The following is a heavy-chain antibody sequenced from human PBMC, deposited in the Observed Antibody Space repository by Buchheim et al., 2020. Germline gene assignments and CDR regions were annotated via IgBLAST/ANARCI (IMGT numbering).Heavy chain of an antibody. D-gene: IGHD1-14*01. V-gene: IGHV3-23*01. J-gene: IGHJ4*02. CDR3: TKITSRYFDY. CDR1: GFTFSTYA. CDR2: ISGNGVST. Sequence: EVQLLESGGDLVQPGGSLRLSCAASGFTFSTYAMRWVRRAPGKGLEWVSGISGNGVSTKYADSVKGRFTISRDNSKSTLYLQMNSLRAEDTAVYYCTKITSRYFDYWGQGTL.